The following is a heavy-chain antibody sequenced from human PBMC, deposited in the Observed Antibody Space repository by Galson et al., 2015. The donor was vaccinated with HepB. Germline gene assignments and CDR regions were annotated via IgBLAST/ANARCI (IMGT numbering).Heavy chain of an antibody. CDR1: GGSVTSGSYY. V-gene: IGHV4-61*01. J-gene: IGHJ6*02. CDR3: ARGGDSNYDYYGMDV. Sequence: LSLTCTVSGGSVTSGSYYWSWIRQPPGKGLEWIGHIYYSGSTNYNPSLKSRVTISVDTSKNQFSLKLNSVTAADTAVYYCARGGDSNYDYYGMDVWGQGTTVTVSS. CDR2: IYYSGST. D-gene: IGHD4-11*01.